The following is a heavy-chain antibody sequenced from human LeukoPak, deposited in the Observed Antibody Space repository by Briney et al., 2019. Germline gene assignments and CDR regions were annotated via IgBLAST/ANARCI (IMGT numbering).Heavy chain of an antibody. Sequence: KPSETLSLTCTVSGGSISSYYWSWIRQPPGKGLEWIGYIYYSGSTNYNPSLKSRVTISVDPSKNQFSLKLSSVTAADTAVYYCARTADYDFWSGLNYYYYMDVWGKGTTVTVSS. CDR2: IYYSGST. J-gene: IGHJ6*03. D-gene: IGHD3-3*01. CDR1: GGSISSYY. CDR3: ARTADYDFWSGLNYYYYMDV. V-gene: IGHV4-59*01.